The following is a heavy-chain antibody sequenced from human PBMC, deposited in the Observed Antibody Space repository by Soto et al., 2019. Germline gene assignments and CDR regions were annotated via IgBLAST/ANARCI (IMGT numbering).Heavy chain of an antibody. CDR1: GYTFTDHG. D-gene: IGHD3-10*01. V-gene: IGHV1-18*01. CDR2: VSSYNGNT. CDR3: AREVEGSYSPADF. Sequence: QVQLVQSGPEVKKPGASVTGSCKTSGYTFTDHGIDWVRQAPGQGLEWVGWVSSYNGNTNYAYNLKDRVIMTTDASTSTAYMELRGLRSDDTAVYYCAREVEGSYSPADFWGQGTPVTVSS. J-gene: IGHJ4*02.